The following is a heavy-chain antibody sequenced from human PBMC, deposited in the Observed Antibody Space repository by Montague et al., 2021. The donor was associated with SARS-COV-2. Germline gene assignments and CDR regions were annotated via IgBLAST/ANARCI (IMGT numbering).Heavy chain of an antibody. D-gene: IGHD2-21*02. Sequence: SETLSFTCTVSGGSISTYYWSWIRQPPGKGLEWIGYIYYSGSTNYNPSLKSRVTISVDTSKNQFSLKLSSVTAADTAVYYCARHGPFVVVTAIHDTFDIWGQGTMVTVSS. CDR3: ARHGPFVVVTAIHDTFDI. V-gene: IGHV4-59*08. J-gene: IGHJ3*02. CDR1: GGSISTYY. CDR2: IYYSGST.